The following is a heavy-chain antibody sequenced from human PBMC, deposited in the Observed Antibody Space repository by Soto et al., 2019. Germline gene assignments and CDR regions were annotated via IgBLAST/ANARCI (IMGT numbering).Heavy chain of an antibody. CDR1: GGTFSSYA. Sequence: QVQLVQSGAEVKKPGSSVKVSCKASGGTFSSYAFSWVRQAPGQGLEWMGGIIPIFGTANYAQKFQGRVTITADESTSTAYMELSSLRSEDTAVYYCARDQSLRGYSYGYADYWGQGTLVTVSS. V-gene: IGHV1-69*01. J-gene: IGHJ4*02. CDR2: IIPIFGTA. D-gene: IGHD5-18*01. CDR3: ARDQSLRGYSYGYADY.